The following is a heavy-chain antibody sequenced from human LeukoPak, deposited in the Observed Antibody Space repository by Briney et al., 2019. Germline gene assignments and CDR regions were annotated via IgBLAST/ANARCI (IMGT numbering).Heavy chain of an antibody. D-gene: IGHD4-11*01. CDR1: GFTFSNYW. CDR3: ARDRGYSNFDY. Sequence: QSGGSLRLSCAASGFTFSNYWMSWVRQAPGKGLEWVANMKEDGSEKNYVDSVKGRFTISRDNAQDSLYLQMNSLRAEDTAVYYCARDRGYSNFDYWGQATLVTVSS. J-gene: IGHJ4*02. V-gene: IGHV3-7*01. CDR2: MKEDGSEK.